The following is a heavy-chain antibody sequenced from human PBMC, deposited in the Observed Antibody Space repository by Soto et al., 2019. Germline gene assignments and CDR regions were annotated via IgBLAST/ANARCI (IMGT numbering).Heavy chain of an antibody. CDR1: GYTLTELS. J-gene: IGHJ4*02. CDR2: FDPEDGET. CDR3: ARSVVVRGVFTFDY. Sequence: ASVKVSCKVSGYTLTELSMHWVRQAPGKGLEWMGGFDPEDGETIYAQKFQGRVTITEDTSTNTAYMELSSLRSEDTAVYYCARSVVVRGVFTFDYWGQGTLVTVS. V-gene: IGHV1-24*01. D-gene: IGHD3-10*01.